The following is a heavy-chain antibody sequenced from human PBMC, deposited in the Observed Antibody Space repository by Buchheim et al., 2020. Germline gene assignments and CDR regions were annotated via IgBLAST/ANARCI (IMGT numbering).Heavy chain of an antibody. CDR1: GFTFSSYW. D-gene: IGHD6-6*01. Sequence: EGQLVESGGGLVQPGGSLRLSCAASGFTFSSYWMHWVRQAPGKGLVWVSRINSDGSSTSCADSVKGRFTISRDNAKNTLYLQMNSLRAEDTAVYYCARDPPSSIAALNRGMDVWGQGTT. V-gene: IGHV3-74*01. J-gene: IGHJ6*02. CDR3: ARDPPSSIAALNRGMDV. CDR2: INSDGSST.